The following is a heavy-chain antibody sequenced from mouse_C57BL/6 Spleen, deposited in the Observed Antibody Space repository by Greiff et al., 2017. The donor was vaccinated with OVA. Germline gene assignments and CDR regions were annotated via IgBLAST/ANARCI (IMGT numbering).Heavy chain of an antibody. V-gene: IGHV5-17*01. CDR2: ISSGSSTI. Sequence: EVKLVEFGGGLVKPGGSLKLSCAASGFTFSDYGMHWVRQAPEKGLEWVAYISSGSSTIYYADTVKGRFTISRDNAKNTLFLQMTSLRSEDTAMYYCARYYYGSSRYFDVWGTGTTVTVSS. D-gene: IGHD1-1*01. J-gene: IGHJ1*03. CDR3: ARYYYGSSRYFDV. CDR1: GFTFSDYG.